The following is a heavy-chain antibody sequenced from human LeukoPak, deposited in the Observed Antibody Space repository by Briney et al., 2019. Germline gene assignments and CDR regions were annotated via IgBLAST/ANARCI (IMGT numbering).Heavy chain of an antibody. CDR1: GFTFSSYD. V-gene: IGHV3-23*01. J-gene: IGHJ4*02. D-gene: IGHD3-22*01. Sequence: SGGSLRLSCAASGFTFSSYDMNWVRQAPGKGLEWVSAISGSGGSTYYADSVKGRFTISRDNSKNSLYLQMNSLRAEDTAFYFWAKDTFYYDSSSYPFWGQGTLVTVSS. CDR3: AKDTFYYDSSSYPF. CDR2: ISGSGGST.